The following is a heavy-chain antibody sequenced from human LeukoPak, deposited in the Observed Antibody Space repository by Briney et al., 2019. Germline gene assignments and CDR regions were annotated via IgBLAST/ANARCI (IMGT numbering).Heavy chain of an antibody. V-gene: IGHV3-21*06. CDR3: ARGSSGSYPVYYYYMDV. CDR2: ISSSTNYI. J-gene: IGHJ6*03. Sequence: GGSLRLSCAASGFTFSAYSLNWVRQAPGKGLEGVSFISSSTNYIYYADSVKGRFTISRDNAKDSLYLQMNSLRAEDTAVYYCARGSSGSYPVYYYYMDVWGKGTTVTVSS. CDR1: GFTFSAYS. D-gene: IGHD1-26*01.